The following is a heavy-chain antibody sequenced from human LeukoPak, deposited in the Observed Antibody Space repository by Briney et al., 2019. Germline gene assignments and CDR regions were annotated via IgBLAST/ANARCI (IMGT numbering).Heavy chain of an antibody. V-gene: IGHV6-1*01. CDR1: GDNVSSNKTP. Sequence: SETLSLTCAISGDNVSSNKTPWNWIRQSPSRGLEWLGRTYYRHKWYNDYAVSIKSRITINSDTSKNQSSLQLNSVTPEDTAVYYCARATIFDIWGQGTMVTVSS. CDR2: TYYRHKWYN. CDR3: ARATIFDI. J-gene: IGHJ3*02. D-gene: IGHD4/OR15-4a*01.